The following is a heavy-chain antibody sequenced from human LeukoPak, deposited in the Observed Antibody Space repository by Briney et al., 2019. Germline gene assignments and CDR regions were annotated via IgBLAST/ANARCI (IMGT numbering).Heavy chain of an antibody. V-gene: IGHV3-20*04. D-gene: IGHD6-13*01. Sequence: GGSLRLSCAASGFTFDDYGVSWVRQAPGKGLEWVSGINWNGGRTGYADSVKGRFTISRDNAKNSLYLQMNSLGAEDTAVYYCARRGTSSSWAHFDYWGQGTLVTVSS. CDR2: INWNGGRT. CDR1: GFTFDDYG. CDR3: ARRGTSSSWAHFDY. J-gene: IGHJ4*02.